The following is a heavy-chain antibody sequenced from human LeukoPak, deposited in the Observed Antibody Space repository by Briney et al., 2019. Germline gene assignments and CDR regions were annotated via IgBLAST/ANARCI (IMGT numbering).Heavy chain of an antibody. CDR2: IFHSGST. V-gene: IGHV4-4*02. Sequence: PSGTLSLTCAVSGGSISSSNWWSWVRPPPGKGLEFIGEIFHSGSTNYNPSLKSRVTLSVDKSKNQFSLKLTSVTAADTAVYYCATTFNWAFDYWGQGTLVTVSS. CDR1: GGSISSSNW. CDR3: ATTFNWAFDY. J-gene: IGHJ4*02. D-gene: IGHD7-27*01.